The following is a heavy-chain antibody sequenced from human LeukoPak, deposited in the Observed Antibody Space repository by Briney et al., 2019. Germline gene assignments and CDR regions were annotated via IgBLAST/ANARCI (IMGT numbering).Heavy chain of an antibody. D-gene: IGHD7-27*01. V-gene: IGHV3-30*02. J-gene: IGHJ3*01. Sequence: GGSLRLSCAASEFTFSNYWMSWVRQAPGKGLEWVAFIRHDGSKQYHRDSVKGRFTISRDNSKNTLYLQMNSLRAEDTAVYYCTKVRLLGALDDAFDVWGQGTMVTVSS. CDR2: IRHDGSKQ. CDR1: EFTFSNYW. CDR3: TKVRLLGALDDAFDV.